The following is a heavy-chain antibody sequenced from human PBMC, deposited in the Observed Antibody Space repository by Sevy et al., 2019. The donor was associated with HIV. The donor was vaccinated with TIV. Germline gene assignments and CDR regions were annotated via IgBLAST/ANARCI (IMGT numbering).Heavy chain of an antibody. CDR3: ATPYFPRNWNYVDAFDI. J-gene: IGHJ3*02. D-gene: IGHD1-7*01. CDR1: GYTLTELS. CDR2: FDPEDGET. V-gene: IGHV1-24*01. Sequence: ASVKVSWKVSGYTLTELSMHWVRQAPGKGLEWMGGFDPEDGETIYAQKFQGRVTMTEDTSTDTAYMELSSLRSEDTAVYYCATPYFPRNWNYVDAFDIWGQGTMVTVSS.